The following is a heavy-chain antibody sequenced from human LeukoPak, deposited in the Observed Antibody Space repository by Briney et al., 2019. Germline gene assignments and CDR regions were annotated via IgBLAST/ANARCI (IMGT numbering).Heavy chain of an antibody. D-gene: IGHD4-17*01. CDR3: ARDSHNYGVYSGIDY. J-gene: IGHJ4*02. Sequence: SETLSLTCTVSGGSISSSSYYWGWIRQPPGKGLEWIGSIYYSGSTYYNPSLKSRVTISVDTSKNQFSLKLSSVTAADTAVYYCARDSHNYGVYSGIDYWGQGTLVTVSS. CDR2: IYYSGST. CDR1: GGSISSSSYY. V-gene: IGHV4-39*07.